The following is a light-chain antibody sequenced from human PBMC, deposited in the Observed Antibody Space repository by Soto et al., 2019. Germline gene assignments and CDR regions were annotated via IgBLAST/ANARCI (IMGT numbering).Light chain of an antibody. Sequence: DIQMTQSPSTLSASVRDRVTITCRASQSISDWLAWFQQKPGKAPKVLIYDASTLESGVPSRFSGSGSGTEFTLTISSLQPEDSATYYCQQHNSSPWTFGQGTKVDIK. J-gene: IGKJ1*01. CDR3: QQHNSSPWT. CDR2: DAS. V-gene: IGKV1-5*01. CDR1: QSISDW.